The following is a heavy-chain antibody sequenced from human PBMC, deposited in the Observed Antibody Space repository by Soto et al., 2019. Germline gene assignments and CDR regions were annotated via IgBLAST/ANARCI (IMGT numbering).Heavy chain of an antibody. Sequence: QVQLVESGGGVVQPGRSLRLSCAASGFTFSSSGMHWVRQAPGKRLEWVAVIWYDGSNKYHADSVKGRFTISRDNSKNTQYLPMNSLRAEDTAVYYCARASCSSTSCYALDYYYYGMDVWGQGTTVTVSS. J-gene: IGHJ6*02. CDR3: ARASCSSTSCYALDYYYYGMDV. D-gene: IGHD2-2*01. CDR1: GFTFSSSG. V-gene: IGHV3-33*01. CDR2: IWYDGSNK.